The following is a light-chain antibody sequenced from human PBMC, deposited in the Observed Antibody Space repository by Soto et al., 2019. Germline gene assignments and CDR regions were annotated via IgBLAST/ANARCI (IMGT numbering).Light chain of an antibody. CDR3: SSYTSSSTWV. Sequence: QSALTQPPSVSGSPGQSVTISCTGTSSDVGSYNRVSWYQQHPGTAPKLMIYQVSNRPSGVPDRFSGSKSGNTASLTISGLQAEDEADYYCSSYTSSSTWVFGGWTKVTVL. V-gene: IGLV2-18*02. J-gene: IGLJ3*02. CDR1: SSDVGSYNR. CDR2: QVS.